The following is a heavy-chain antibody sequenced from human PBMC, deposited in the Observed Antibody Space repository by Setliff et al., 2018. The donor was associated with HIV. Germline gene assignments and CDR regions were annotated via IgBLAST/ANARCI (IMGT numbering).Heavy chain of an antibody. CDR3: ASPMFYDGKVV. CDR1: GYTFDGHY. CDR2: ITAGNGDT. J-gene: IGHJ4*02. Sequence: ASVKVSCKTSGYTFDGHYLHWVRQAPGQGLEWMGRITAGNGDTKYSQKFQDRVTLTSDMSANTVYMDLTTLRSEDTAVYYCASPMFYDGKVVWGQGTPVTVSS. V-gene: IGHV1-3*01. D-gene: IGHD3-22*01.